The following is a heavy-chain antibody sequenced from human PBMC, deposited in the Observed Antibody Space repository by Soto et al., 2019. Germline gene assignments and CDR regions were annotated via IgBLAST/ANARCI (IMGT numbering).Heavy chain of an antibody. D-gene: IGHD2-2*01. V-gene: IGHV3-23*01. CDR3: ARKVLGSTSRPDCWYFDL. Sequence: EVQLLESGGGLVQPGGSLRLSCVGSGFTFINYAMNWVRQTPGKGLEWVSTISGGGDRTFDADTVKGRFTISRDNSKKTVNLQMNSLRTDDTAGYFCARKVLGSTSRPDCWYFDLWGRGTLVTVSS. CDR2: ISGGGDRT. CDR1: GFTFINYA. J-gene: IGHJ2*01.